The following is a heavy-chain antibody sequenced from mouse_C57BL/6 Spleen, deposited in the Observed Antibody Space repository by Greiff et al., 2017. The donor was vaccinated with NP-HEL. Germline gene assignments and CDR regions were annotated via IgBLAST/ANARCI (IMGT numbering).Heavy chain of an antibody. Sequence: EVQVVESGAELVRPGASVKLSCTASGFNIKDDYMHWVKQRPEQGLEWIGWIDPENGDTEYASKFQGKATITADTSSNTAYLQLSSLTSEDTAVYYCTRDYYGSSYGFAYWGQGTLVTVSA. CDR2: IDPENGDT. CDR1: GFNIKDDY. J-gene: IGHJ3*01. D-gene: IGHD1-1*01. V-gene: IGHV14-4*01. CDR3: TRDYYGSSYGFAY.